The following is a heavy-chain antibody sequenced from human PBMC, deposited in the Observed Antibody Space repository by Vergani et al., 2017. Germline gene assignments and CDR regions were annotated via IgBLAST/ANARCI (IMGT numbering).Heavy chain of an antibody. CDR2: ISYDGSNK. J-gene: IGHJ6*02. D-gene: IGHD3-10*01. Sequence: VQLVESGGGLVQPGGSLRLSCAASGFTFSSYEMNWVRQAPGKGLEWVAVISYDGSNKYYADSVKGRFTISRDNSKNTLYLQMNSLRAEDTAVYYCAKDRVFKRAYYGMDVWGQGTTVTVSS. CDR3: AKDRVFKRAYYGMDV. CDR1: GFTFSSYE. V-gene: IGHV3-30*18.